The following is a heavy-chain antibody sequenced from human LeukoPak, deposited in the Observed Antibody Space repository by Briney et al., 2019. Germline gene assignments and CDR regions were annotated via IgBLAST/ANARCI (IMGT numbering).Heavy chain of an antibody. J-gene: IGHJ4*02. Sequence: SETLSLTCTVSGGSISSYYWSWIRQPPGKGLEWIGYIYYSGSTNYNPSLKSRVTISVDKSKNQFSLKLSSVTAADTAVYYCARNGWELPFDYWGQGTLVTVSS. CDR1: GGSISSYY. V-gene: IGHV4-59*12. CDR3: ARNGWELPFDY. D-gene: IGHD1-26*01. CDR2: IYYSGST.